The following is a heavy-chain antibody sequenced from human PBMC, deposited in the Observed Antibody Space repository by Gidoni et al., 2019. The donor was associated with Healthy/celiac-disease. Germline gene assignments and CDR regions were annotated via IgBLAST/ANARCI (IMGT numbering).Heavy chain of an antibody. CDR1: GFTFSSYA. CDR3: AKGELGIGDY. D-gene: IGHD7-27*01. Sequence: VQLVESGGVVVQPGRSLRLSCAASGFTFSSYAMHWVRQAPGKGLEWVAVISYDGSNKYYADSVKGRFTISRDNSKNTLYLQMNSLRAEDTAVYYCAKGELGIGDYWGQGTLVTVSS. CDR2: ISYDGSNK. J-gene: IGHJ4*02. V-gene: IGHV3-30*04.